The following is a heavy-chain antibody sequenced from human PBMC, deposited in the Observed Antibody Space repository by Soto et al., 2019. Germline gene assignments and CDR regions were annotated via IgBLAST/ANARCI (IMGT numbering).Heavy chain of an antibody. CDR3: ARGTYYYYYMDV. Sequence: ASVKVSCKASGYTFTSYDINWVRQATGQGLEWMGWMNPNSGNTGYAQKFQGRVTMTRNTSISTAYMELSSLRSEDTAVYYCARGTYYYYYMDVWGKGTKVTVSS. J-gene: IGHJ6*03. CDR2: MNPNSGNT. CDR1: GYTFTSYD. V-gene: IGHV1-8*01.